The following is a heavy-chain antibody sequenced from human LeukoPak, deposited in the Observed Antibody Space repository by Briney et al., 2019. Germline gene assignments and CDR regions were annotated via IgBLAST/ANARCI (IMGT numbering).Heavy chain of an antibody. J-gene: IGHJ4*02. CDR1: GYTFTGYY. Sequence: GASVTVSCKASGYTFTGYYMHWVRQAPGQGLEWMGWINPNSGGTNYAQKFQGRVTMTRDTSISTAYMELSRLRFDDTAVYYCARDIRRGYSSGFDYWGQGTLDTVSS. D-gene: IGHD6-19*01. V-gene: IGHV1-2*02. CDR3: ARDIRRGYSSGFDY. CDR2: INPNSGGT.